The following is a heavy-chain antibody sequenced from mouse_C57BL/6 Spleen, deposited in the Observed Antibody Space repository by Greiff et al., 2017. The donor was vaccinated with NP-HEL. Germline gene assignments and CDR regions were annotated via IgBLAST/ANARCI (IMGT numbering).Heavy chain of an antibody. D-gene: IGHD1-1*01. CDR2: IGRGGST. CDR1: GFSLTSYG. Sequence: QVHVKQSGPGLVQPSQSLSITCTVSGFSLTSYGVHWVRQSPGKGLEWLGVIGRGGSTDYNAAFISRLSISKDNSKSQVFFKMNSLQADDTAIYYCARYNYYGSSYYAMDYWGQGTSVTVSS. CDR3: ARYNYYGSSYYAMDY. J-gene: IGHJ4*01. V-gene: IGHV2-2*01.